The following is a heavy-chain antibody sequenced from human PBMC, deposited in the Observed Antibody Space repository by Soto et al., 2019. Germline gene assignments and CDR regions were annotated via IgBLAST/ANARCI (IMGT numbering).Heavy chain of an antibody. D-gene: IGHD6-19*01. V-gene: IGHV3-23*01. CDR2: ISGSGGST. Sequence: EVQLLESGGGLVPPGGSLRLSCAASGFTFTSYAMSWVRQAPGKGLEWVSLISGSGGSTYYADSVKGRFTISRDDSKNAVDLEMDSLRAEDTAVYYCAKQRVYSSGWYGAFDIWGQGTMVTVSS. J-gene: IGHJ3*02. CDR3: AKQRVYSSGWYGAFDI. CDR1: GFTFTSYA.